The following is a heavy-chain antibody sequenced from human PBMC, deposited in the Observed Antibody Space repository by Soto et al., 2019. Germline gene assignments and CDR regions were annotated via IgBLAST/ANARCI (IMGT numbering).Heavy chain of an antibody. D-gene: IGHD3-10*01. V-gene: IGHV5-10-1*01. CDR3: AARSPYGTDV. J-gene: IGHJ6*02. CDR2: IDPVDSHT. CDR1: GYSFTSHW. Sequence: PGESLKISCKGFGYSFTSHWITWVRQMSGKGLEWIGRIDPVDSHTNYNPSFQGHVTISADKSTSTAYLEWSSLTASDTATYYCAARSPYGTDVWGQGTAVTVSS.